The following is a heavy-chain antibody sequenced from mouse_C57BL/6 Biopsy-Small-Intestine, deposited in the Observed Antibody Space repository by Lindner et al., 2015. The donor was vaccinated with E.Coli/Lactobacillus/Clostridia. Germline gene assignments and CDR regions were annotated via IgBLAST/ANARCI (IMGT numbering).Heavy chain of an antibody. Sequence: VQLQESGPGMVKPSQSLSLTCTVTGYSITSGYDWHWIRHFPGNKLEWMGYISYSGSTNYNPSLKSRISITHDTSKNHFFLKLNSVTTEDTATYYCARGGYKVTGGNYAMDYWGQGTSVTVSS. CDR1: GYSITSGYD. CDR3: ARGGYKVTGGNYAMDY. J-gene: IGHJ4*01. V-gene: IGHV3-1*01. D-gene: IGHD1-3*01. CDR2: ISYSGST.